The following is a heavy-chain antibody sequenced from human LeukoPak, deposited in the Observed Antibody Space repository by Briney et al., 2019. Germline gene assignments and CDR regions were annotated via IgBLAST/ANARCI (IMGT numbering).Heavy chain of an antibody. CDR2: ISSSGST. CDR3: ARVVGATHLDY. CDR1: GDSISSGDYY. J-gene: IGHJ4*02. D-gene: IGHD1-26*01. V-gene: IGHV4-61*02. Sequence: PSETLSLTCTVSGDSISSGDYYWSWIRQPAGKGLEWIGRISSSGSTNYNPSLKSRVTISVDTFKTQFSLKLSSVTAADTAVYYCARVVGATHLDYWGKGTLVTVSS.